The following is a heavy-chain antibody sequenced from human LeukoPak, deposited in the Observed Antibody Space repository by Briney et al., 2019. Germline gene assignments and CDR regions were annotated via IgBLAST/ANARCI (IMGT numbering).Heavy chain of an antibody. CDR1: GFTLSSYA. V-gene: IGHV3-21*01. CDR3: VTDYGGSSGAFDI. D-gene: IGHD4-23*01. J-gene: IGHJ3*02. CDR2: ISSSSSDI. Sequence: GESLRLSCTGSGFTLSSYAMNWVRRAPGQGLEWVSSISSSSSDIYYTDSVKGRFTISRDNAKNSLYLQMNSLRAEHTAVYYCVTDYGGSSGAFDIWGQGTMVTVSS.